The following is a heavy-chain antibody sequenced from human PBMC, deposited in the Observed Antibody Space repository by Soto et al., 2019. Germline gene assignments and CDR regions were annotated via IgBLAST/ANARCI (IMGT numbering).Heavy chain of an antibody. V-gene: IGHV3-23*01. J-gene: IGHJ3*02. CDR1: GFTFSSYA. CDR2: ISGSGGST. Sequence: GGSLRLSCAASGFTFSSYAMSWVRQAPGKGLEWVSAISGSGGSTYYADSVKGRFTISRDNSKNTLYLQMNSLRAEDTAVYYCAKTVVGATTKIDAFDIWGQGTMVTVSS. CDR3: AKTVVGATTKIDAFDI. D-gene: IGHD1-26*01.